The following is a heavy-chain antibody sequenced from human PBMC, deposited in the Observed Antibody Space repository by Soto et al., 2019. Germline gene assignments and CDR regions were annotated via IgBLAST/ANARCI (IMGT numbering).Heavy chain of an antibody. J-gene: IGHJ6*02. CDR1: GFTFSDYY. CDR3: ARDRGGYDRLYYYHGMDV. D-gene: IGHD5-12*01. CDR2: ISSSSGST. V-gene: IGHV3-11*06. Sequence: GGSLRLSCAASGFTFSDYYMSWIRQAPGKGLEYISYISSSSGSTNYADSVKGRFTISRDSAKNSLYLQMSSLRAEDTAVYYCARDRGGYDRLYYYHGMDVWGQGTTVTVSS.